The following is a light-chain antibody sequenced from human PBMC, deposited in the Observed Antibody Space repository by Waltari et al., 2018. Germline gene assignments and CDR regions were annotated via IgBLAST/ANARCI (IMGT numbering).Light chain of an antibody. J-gene: IGKJ1*01. V-gene: IGKV4-1*01. CDR2: WAS. Sequence: DIVMTQSPDSLAVSLGDRATINCKSSQSLFYSSNHKNYVAWYQQQPGQPPKLLIYWASTRESGVPDRFRGSGSGTDFTLTISSLQAEDVAVYFCQQYYTTPRTFGPGTKVEI. CDR1: QSLFYSSNHKNY. CDR3: QQYYTTPRT.